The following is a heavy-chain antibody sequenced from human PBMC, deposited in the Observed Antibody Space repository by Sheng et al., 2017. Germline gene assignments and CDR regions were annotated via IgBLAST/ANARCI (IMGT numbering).Heavy chain of an antibody. CDR3: VKHRGYDSSGYHYAYFDF. Sequence: EMQLLESGETWCSLGGPVRLSCGASGFTFNSAMAWVRQAPGKGLEWVSSISSSGGNSYYADAVKGRFTISRDNSKNILFLQLKTLRADDTAIYYCVKHRGYDSSGYHYAYFDFWGQGTLVTVSA. V-gene: IGHV3-23*01. J-gene: IGHJ4*02. CDR2: ISSSGGNS. CDR1: GFTFNSA. D-gene: IGHD3-22*01.